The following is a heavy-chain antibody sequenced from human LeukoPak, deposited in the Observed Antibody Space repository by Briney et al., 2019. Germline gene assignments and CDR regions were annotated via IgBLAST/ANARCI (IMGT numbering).Heavy chain of an antibody. CDR3: ARDLFIVAVPTAGCFDS. V-gene: IGHV3-7*01. D-gene: IGHD2-2*01. CDR1: GLTFSSYA. Sequence: GGSLRLSCAASGLTFSSYAMSWVRQAPGKGLEWVANIKQDGSEKYYVDSVKGRFTISRDNTKNSLYLQMNSLRAEDTAVYYCARDLFIVAVPTAGCFDSWGQGTLVTVSS. CDR2: IKQDGSEK. J-gene: IGHJ4*02.